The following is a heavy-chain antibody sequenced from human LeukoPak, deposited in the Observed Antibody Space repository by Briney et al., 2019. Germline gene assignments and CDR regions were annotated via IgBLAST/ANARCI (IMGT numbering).Heavy chain of an antibody. D-gene: IGHD4-23*01. J-gene: IGHJ4*02. CDR2: IKEDRNEK. CDR3: AKEGDGGHWARFDC. CDR1: GFTFSSYW. V-gene: IGHV3-7*01. Sequence: GGSLRLSCAASGFTFSSYWMSWVRQAPGKGLEWVANIKEDRNEKHYVDSVKGRFTISRDNAKNSLYLQMNSLRAEDTAVYYCAKEGDGGHWARFDCWGQGALVSVSS.